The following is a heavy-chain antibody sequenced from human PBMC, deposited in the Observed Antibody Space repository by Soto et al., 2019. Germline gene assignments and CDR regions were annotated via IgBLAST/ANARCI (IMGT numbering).Heavy chain of an antibody. D-gene: IGHD6-25*01. CDR1: GFTFSNYA. CDR2: ISGSGGTT. V-gene: IGHV3-23*01. J-gene: IGHJ4*02. Sequence: EVQLLESGGGLVQPGRSLRLSCAASGFTFSNYAMSWVRQAPGQGLDWVSAISGSGGTTYYADSVKGRFTISRDNSKNTLFLRQNSRRAEDAAVYYCAKFFVETGSNSGWPWSFHYWGQGTLVTVSS. CDR3: AKFFVETGSNSGWPWSFHY.